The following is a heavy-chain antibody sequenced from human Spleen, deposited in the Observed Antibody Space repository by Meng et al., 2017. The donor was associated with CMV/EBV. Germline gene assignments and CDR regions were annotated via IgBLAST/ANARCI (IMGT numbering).Heavy chain of an antibody. J-gene: IGHJ4*02. CDR1: GGSISSSSYY. D-gene: IGHD1-20*01. CDR3: ARDLITSFDY. CDR2: IYYSGST. Sequence: RPLKESGPGRVKPSETLSLTCTGSGGSISSSSYYWGWIRQPPGKGLEWIGSIYYSGSTYYNPSLKSRVTISVDTSKNQFSLKLSSVTAADTAVYYCARDLITSFDYWGQGTLVTVSS. V-gene: IGHV4-39*07.